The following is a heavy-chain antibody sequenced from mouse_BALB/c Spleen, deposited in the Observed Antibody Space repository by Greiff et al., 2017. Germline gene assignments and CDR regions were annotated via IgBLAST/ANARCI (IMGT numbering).Heavy chain of an antibody. CDR1: GFSLTSYG. CDR2: IWSGGST. CDR3: ARSYDGYHHWYFDV. J-gene: IGHJ1*01. D-gene: IGHD2-3*01. Sequence: VQGVESGPGLVQPSQSLSITCTVSGFSLTSYGVHWVRQSPGKGLEWLGVIWSGGSTDYNAAFISRLSISKDNSKSQVFFKMNSLQANDTAIYYCARSYDGYHHWYFDVWGAGTTVTVSS. V-gene: IGHV2-2*02.